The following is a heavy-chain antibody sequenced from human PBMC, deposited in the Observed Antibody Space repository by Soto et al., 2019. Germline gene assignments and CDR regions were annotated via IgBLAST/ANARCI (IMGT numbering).Heavy chain of an antibody. CDR2: INHSGST. Sequence: SETMYLTCAVYGGSFNGYYWSWIRQPPGKGLEWIGEINHSGSTNYNPSLKSRVTISVDTSKNQFSLKLSSVTAADTAVYYCARTSAVVVVAAPYYYYYMDVWGKGTTVTVSS. D-gene: IGHD2-15*01. V-gene: IGHV4-34*01. CDR1: GGSFNGYY. J-gene: IGHJ6*03. CDR3: ARTSAVVVVAAPYYYYYMDV.